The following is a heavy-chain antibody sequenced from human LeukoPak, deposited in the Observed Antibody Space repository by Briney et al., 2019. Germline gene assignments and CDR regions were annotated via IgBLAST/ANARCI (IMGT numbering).Heavy chain of an antibody. J-gene: IGHJ4*02. CDR3: ARGGGYASGLAY. D-gene: IGHD5-12*01. V-gene: IGHV4-59*01. CDR1: GGSISSYY. Sequence: SETLSLTCTVSGGSISSYYWSWIRQPPGKGLEWIGYISYSGNTNYNPSLKSRVTISLDTSKNQFSLRLTSVTAADTAVYYCARGGGYASGLAYWGQGTLVTVSS. CDR2: ISYSGNT.